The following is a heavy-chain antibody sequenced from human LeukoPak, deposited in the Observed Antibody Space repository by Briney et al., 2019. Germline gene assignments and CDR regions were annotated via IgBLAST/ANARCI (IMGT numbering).Heavy chain of an antibody. Sequence: TPSQTLSLTCTVSGGSISSGTSYWSWIRQPAGRGLGWIGRMSTSGSTKYNPSLKSRVTISVDTSKNQFSLKLSSVTAADTAVYYCARQNEYCSGGTCYLGWFDPWGQGTLVTVSS. V-gene: IGHV4-61*02. CDR3: ARQNEYCSGGTCYLGWFDP. J-gene: IGHJ5*02. CDR2: MSTSGST. CDR1: GGSISSGTSY. D-gene: IGHD2-15*01.